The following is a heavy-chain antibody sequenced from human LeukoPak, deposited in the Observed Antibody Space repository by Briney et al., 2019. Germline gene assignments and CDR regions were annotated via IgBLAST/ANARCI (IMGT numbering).Heavy chain of an antibody. D-gene: IGHD2-2*01. CDR1: GYSISSGYY. J-gene: IGHJ5*02. CDR2: IYHSGGT. CDR3: AREIVLPAAILDWFDP. V-gene: IGHV4-38-2*02. Sequence: SETLSLTCTVSGYSISSGYYWGWIRQPPGKGLEWIGSIYHSGGTYYNPSLKSRVTISVDTSKNQFSLKLSSVTAADTAVYYCAREIVLPAAILDWFDPWGQGTLVTVSS.